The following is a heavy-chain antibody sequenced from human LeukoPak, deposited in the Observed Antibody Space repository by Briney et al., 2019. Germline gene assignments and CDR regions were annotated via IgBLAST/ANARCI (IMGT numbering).Heavy chain of an antibody. CDR3: ARGRLIAVANALGY. CDR1: GFTFSSYA. J-gene: IGHJ4*02. V-gene: IGHV3-30*04. D-gene: IGHD6-19*01. CDR2: ISYDGSNK. Sequence: AGGSLRLSCAASGFTFSSYAMHWVRQAPGKGLEWVAVISYDGSNKYYADSVKGRFTISRDNSKNTLYLQMNSLRAEDTAVYYCARGRLIAVANALGYWGQGTLVTVSS.